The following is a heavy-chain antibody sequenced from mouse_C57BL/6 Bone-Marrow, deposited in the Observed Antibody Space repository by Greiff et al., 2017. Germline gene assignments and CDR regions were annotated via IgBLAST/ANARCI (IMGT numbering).Heavy chain of an antibody. D-gene: IGHD3-3*01. CDR1: GFTFSDYG. V-gene: IGHV5-17*01. J-gene: IGHJ3*01. CDR3: ARGDGGEGFAY. Sequence: EVQVVASGGGLVKPGGSLKLSCAASGFTFSDYGMHWVRQAPEQGLEWVAYISSGSSTIYYADTVKGRFTISRDHAKNTLFLQRTSLRSEDTAMYYCARGDGGEGFAYWGQGTLVTVSA. CDR2: ISSGSSTI.